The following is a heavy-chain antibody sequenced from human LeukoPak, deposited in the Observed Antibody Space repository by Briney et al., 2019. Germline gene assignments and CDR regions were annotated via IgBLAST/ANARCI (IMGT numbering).Heavy chain of an antibody. D-gene: IGHD3-9*01. CDR1: GFTFSSYG. J-gene: IGHJ3*02. CDR2: ISYDGSNK. V-gene: IGHV3-30*18. Sequence: GGSLRLSCAASGFTFSSYGMHWVRQAPGKGLEWVAVISYDGSNKYYADSVRGRFTISRDNSKNTLYLQMNSLRAEDTAVYYCAKDAPNVYYDILTGYYMGAFDIWGQGTMVTVSS. CDR3: AKDAPNVYYDILTGYYMGAFDI.